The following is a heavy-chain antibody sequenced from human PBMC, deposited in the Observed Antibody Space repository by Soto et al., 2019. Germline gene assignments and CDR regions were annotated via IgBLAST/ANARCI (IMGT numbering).Heavy chain of an antibody. V-gene: IGHV3-30*18. CDR3: AKDLYSSDWFNFFDS. D-gene: IGHD6-19*01. J-gene: IGHJ5*01. Sequence: QVQLVESGGGVVQPGRSLRLSCAASGFSFSTTGMHWVRQAPGKGLEWVAMISHDGGAVHFADSVKGRFTISRDDSTNTLYLQMNSLRPEDTAVYYCAKDLYSSDWFNFFDSWGQASLVTVSS. CDR1: GFSFSTTG. CDR2: ISHDGGAV.